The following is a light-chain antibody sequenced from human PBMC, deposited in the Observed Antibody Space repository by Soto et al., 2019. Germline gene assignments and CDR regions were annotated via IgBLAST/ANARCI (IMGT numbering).Light chain of an antibody. J-gene: IGLJ2*01. CDR2: NVN. CDR1: SSDVGGYDY. CDR3: SSYTTTNTVV. V-gene: IGLV2-14*03. Sequence: QSALTQVASVSGSPGQSITISCTGTSSDVGGYDYVSWYQQHPGKAPKLMIYNVNYRPSGVSDRFSGSKSGDTASLTISGLQAEDEANYYCSSYTTTNTVVFGGGTKRTV.